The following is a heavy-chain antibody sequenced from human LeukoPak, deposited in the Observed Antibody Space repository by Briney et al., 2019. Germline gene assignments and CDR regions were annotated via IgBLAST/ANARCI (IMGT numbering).Heavy chain of an antibody. CDR1: GFTFSSYG. CDR2: ISGSGGST. Sequence: GGSLRLSCAASGFTFSSYGMSWVRQAPGKGLEWVSAISGSGGSTYYADSVKGRFTISRDNSKNTLYLQMNSLRAEDTAVYYCAKDSKIVGATFRSYHFMDVWGKGTAVTVSS. V-gene: IGHV3-23*01. D-gene: IGHD1-26*01. J-gene: IGHJ6*03. CDR3: AKDSKIVGATFRSYHFMDV.